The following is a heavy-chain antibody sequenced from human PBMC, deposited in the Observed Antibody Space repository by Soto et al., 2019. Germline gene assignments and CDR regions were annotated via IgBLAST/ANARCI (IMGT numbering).Heavy chain of an antibody. V-gene: IGHV4-59*02. Sequence: SETLSLTCTVSGGSVSSYYWSWIRQPPGKGLEWIGYIYYSGSTNYNPSLKSRVTISVDTSKNQFSLKLSSVTAADTAVYYCAKKVRGRTCFTPGGREPRVTVSS. D-gene: IGHD1-1*01. CDR1: GGSVSSYY. CDR2: IYYSGST. J-gene: IGHJ5*02. CDR3: AKKVRGRTCFTP.